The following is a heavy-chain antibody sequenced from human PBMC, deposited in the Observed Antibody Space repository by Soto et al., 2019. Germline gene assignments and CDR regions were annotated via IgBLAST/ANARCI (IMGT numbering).Heavy chain of an antibody. CDR2: IYYSGST. CDR3: AREHRAVAGRLIDY. V-gene: IGHV4-59*01. D-gene: IGHD6-19*01. CDR1: GGSISSYY. J-gene: IGHJ4*02. Sequence: PSETLSLTCTVSGGSISSYYWSWIRQPPGKGLEWIGYIYYSGSTNYNPSLKSRVTISVDTSKNQFSLKLSSVTAADTAVYYCAREHRAVAGRLIDYWGQGTLVTVSS.